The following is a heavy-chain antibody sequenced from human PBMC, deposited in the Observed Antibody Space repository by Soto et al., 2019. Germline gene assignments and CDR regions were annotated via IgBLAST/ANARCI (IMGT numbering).Heavy chain of an antibody. J-gene: IGHJ3*02. V-gene: IGHV4-59*01. D-gene: IGHD3-22*01. CDR1: GGSISSYY. Sequence: LETLSLTCTVSGGSISSYYWSWIRQPPGKGLEWIGYIYYSGSTNYNPSLKSRVTISVDTSKNQFSLKLSSVTAADTAVYYCARDSYYYDSSGRHDAFDIWGQGTMVTVSS. CDR3: ARDSYYYDSSGRHDAFDI. CDR2: IYYSGST.